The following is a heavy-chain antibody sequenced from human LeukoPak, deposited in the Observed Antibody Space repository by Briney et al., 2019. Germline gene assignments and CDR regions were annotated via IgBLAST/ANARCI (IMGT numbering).Heavy chain of an antibody. V-gene: IGHV4-59*08. CDR1: GGSITSYY. D-gene: IGHD2-21*01. Sequence: PSETLSLTCTVSGGSITSYYWSWIRQPPGKGLEWIGYIYYSGSTYYNPSLKSRVTISVDTSKNQFSLKLSSVTAADTAVYYCARASINYAIPKTDAFDIWGQGTMVTVSS. J-gene: IGHJ3*02. CDR2: IYYSGST. CDR3: ARASINYAIPKTDAFDI.